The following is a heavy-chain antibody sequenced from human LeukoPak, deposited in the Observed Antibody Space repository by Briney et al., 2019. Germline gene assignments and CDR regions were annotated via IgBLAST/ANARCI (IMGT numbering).Heavy chain of an antibody. J-gene: IGHJ6*03. CDR2: IIPIFGTA. CDR3: ARCRRPTVVTSYYYYYYYMDV. D-gene: IGHD4-23*01. V-gene: IGHV1-69*05. CDR1: GGTFSSYA. Sequence: GASVKVSCKASGGTFSSYAISWVRQAPGQGLEWMGGIIPIFGTANYAQKFQGRVTITTDESTSTAYMELSSLRSEDTAVYYCARCRRPTVVTSYYYYYYYMDVWGKGATVTVSS.